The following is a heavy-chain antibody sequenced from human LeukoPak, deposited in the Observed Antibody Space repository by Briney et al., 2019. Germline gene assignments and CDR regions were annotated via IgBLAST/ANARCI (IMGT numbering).Heavy chain of an antibody. CDR2: INPNSGVT. Sequence: ASVKVSCKASGYTFTGYYMHWVRQAPGQGLEWMGRINPNSGVTYYAQKFQGRVTMTSDTSITTAYMELSSLRSDDTAVYYCARDHLAAAGSGGWGQGTLVTVSS. V-gene: IGHV1-2*06. J-gene: IGHJ4*02. CDR3: ARDHLAAAGSGG. D-gene: IGHD6-13*01. CDR1: GYTFTGYY.